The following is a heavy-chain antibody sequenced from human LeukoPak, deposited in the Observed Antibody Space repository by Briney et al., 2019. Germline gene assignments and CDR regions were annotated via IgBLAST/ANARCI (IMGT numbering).Heavy chain of an antibody. Sequence: GESLKISCKGSGYGFTSYWIGWVRQMPSKSLQWMGVIYPADSDTKYSPSFQGQVTISADKSISTAYLHWRSLKASDTAIYYCARLTDNDSPFDYWGRGTLVSVSS. CDR2: IYPADSDT. V-gene: IGHV5-51*01. CDR3: ARLTDNDSPFDY. CDR1: GYGFTSYW. J-gene: IGHJ4*02. D-gene: IGHD2-21*02.